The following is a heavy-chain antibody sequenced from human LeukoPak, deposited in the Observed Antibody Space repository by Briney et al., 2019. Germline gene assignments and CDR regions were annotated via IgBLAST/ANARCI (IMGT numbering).Heavy chain of an antibody. J-gene: IGHJ4*02. CDR3: ATLAGEMATILGYSRDY. CDR1: GYTLTELS. CDR2: SDPEDGET. Sequence: ASVKVSCKVSGYTLTELSMHWVRQAPGKGLEWMGGSDPEDGETIYAQKFQGRVTMTEDTSTDTAYMELSSLRSEDTAVYYCATLAGEMATILGYSRDYWGQGTLVTVSS. D-gene: IGHD5-24*01. V-gene: IGHV1-24*01.